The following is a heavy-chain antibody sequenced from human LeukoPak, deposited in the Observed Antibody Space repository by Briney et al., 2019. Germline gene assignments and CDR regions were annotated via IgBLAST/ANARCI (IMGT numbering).Heavy chain of an antibody. CDR1: GFTFGDYA. CDR3: TKGVAPGSNY. J-gene: IGHJ4*02. CDR2: IRTKAYGGTT. V-gene: IGHV3-49*04. Sequence: GGSLRLSCAASGFTFGDYAMSWVRQAPGKGLEWVGFIRTKAYGGTTEYAASVKGRFTISRDDSKSIAYLQMNSLKTEDTAVYYCTKGVAPGSNYWGQGTLVTVSS. D-gene: IGHD2-15*01.